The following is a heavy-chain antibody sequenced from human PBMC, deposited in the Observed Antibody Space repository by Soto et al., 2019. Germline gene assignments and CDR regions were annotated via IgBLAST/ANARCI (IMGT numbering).Heavy chain of an antibody. CDR2: ISYDGSNK. J-gene: IGHJ4*02. CDR3: AKSSYYDSRSPWGGY. Sequence: QVQLVESGGGVVQPGRSLRLSCAASGFTFSSYGMHWVHQAPGKGLEWVAVISYDGSNKYYADSVKGRFTISRDNSKNTLYVQMNSLRAEDTAVYSCAKSSYYDSRSPWGGYCGQGTLVTVSS. CDR1: GFTFSSYG. D-gene: IGHD3-22*01. V-gene: IGHV3-30*18.